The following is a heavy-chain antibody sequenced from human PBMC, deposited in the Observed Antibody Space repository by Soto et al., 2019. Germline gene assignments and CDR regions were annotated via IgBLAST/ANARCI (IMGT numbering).Heavy chain of an antibody. D-gene: IGHD3-3*01. Sequence: SETLSLTCTVSGASISGYYWSWIRKSAGKGLEWIGRIYATGTTDYNPSLKSRVTISVDTSKNQFSLKLSSVTAADTAVYYCAGGYYDFWSGINYYYYGMDVWGQGTTVTVSS. V-gene: IGHV4-4*07. CDR2: IYATGTT. J-gene: IGHJ6*02. CDR3: AGGYYDFWSGINYYYYGMDV. CDR1: GASISGYY.